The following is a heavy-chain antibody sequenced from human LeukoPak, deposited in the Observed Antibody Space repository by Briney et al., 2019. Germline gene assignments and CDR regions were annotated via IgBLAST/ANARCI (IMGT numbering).Heavy chain of an antibody. J-gene: IGHJ3*02. D-gene: IGHD2-15*01. V-gene: IGHV3-9*03. CDR2: ISWNSGSI. CDR1: GFTFDDYA. CDR3: AKAAGHDAFDI. Sequence: PGRSLRLSCAASGFTFDDYAMHWVRQAPRKGLEWVSGISWNSGSIGYADSVKGRFTISRDNAKNSLYLQMNSLRAEDMALYYCAKAAGHDAFDIWGQGTMVTVSS.